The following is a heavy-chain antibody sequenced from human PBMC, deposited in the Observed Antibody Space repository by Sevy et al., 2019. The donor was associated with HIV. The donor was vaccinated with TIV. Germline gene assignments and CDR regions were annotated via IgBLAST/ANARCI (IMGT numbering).Heavy chain of an antibody. CDR1: GFTFSSYA. Sequence: GGSLRLSCAASGFTFSSYAIHWVRQAPGKGLEGVAVISFAGNNKYYADSVQGRFTVSGDNSKNTLYVQMNSLRAEDTAVYYCAKDHNLWSEGGFLHHWGQGTLVTVSS. CDR3: AKDHNLWSEGGFLHH. CDR2: ISFAGNNK. V-gene: IGHV3-30*18. J-gene: IGHJ1*01. D-gene: IGHD3-10*01.